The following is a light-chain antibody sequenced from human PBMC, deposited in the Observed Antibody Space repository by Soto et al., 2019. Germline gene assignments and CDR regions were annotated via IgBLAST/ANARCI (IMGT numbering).Light chain of an antibody. CDR1: QSISNY. V-gene: IGKV1-39*01. CDR2: AAS. CDR3: QQSYITPWT. J-gene: IGKJ1*01. Sequence: DIQMTQSPSSLSTSVGDRVTITCRASQSISNYLNWYQQKPGKVPKLLIYAASRLQSGVPSRFSGSGSATDFTLTISSLQPEDFATYYCQQSYITPWTFGQGTKVEIK.